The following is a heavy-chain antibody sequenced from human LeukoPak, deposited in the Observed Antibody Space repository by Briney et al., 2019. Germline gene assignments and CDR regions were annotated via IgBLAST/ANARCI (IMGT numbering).Heavy chain of an antibody. D-gene: IGHD3-3*01. CDR1: GYTFTSYG. Sequence: ASVKVSCKASGYTFTSYGISCVRQAPGQGLEWMGWISAYNGNTNYAQKLQGRVTMTTDTSTSTAYMELRSLRSDDTAVYYCARGGSYYDFWSGYYSRDFDYWGQGTLVTVSS. CDR3: ARGGSYYDFWSGYYSRDFDY. CDR2: ISAYNGNT. J-gene: IGHJ4*02. V-gene: IGHV1-18*01.